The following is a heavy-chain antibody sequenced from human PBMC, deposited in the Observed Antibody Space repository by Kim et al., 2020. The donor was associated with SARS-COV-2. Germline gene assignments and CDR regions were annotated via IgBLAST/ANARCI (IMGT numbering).Heavy chain of an antibody. D-gene: IGHD3-22*01. CDR3: ARLRRVVVNFDY. V-gene: IGHV4-39*01. J-gene: IGHJ4*02. Sequence: SSNPSLKRRVPISVDTSKNQFSLKLSSVTAADTAVYYCARLRRVVVNFDYWGQGTLVTVSS.